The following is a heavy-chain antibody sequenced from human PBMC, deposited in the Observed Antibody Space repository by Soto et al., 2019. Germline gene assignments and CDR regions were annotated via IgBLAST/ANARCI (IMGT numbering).Heavy chain of an antibody. D-gene: IGHD3-10*01. J-gene: IGHJ6*03. CDR2: IDKVGTDS. CDR3: ARGWFGPDV. Sequence: EVQLVESGGGLVQPGGSLRLSCAASEFTFSGRSVHWVRQAPGKELVWVSGIDKVGTDSTYADSMKGRFTSSRDNAKNTVYLQMNSLRVEDTAVYYCARGWFGPDVWGKGTTVTVFS. CDR1: EFTFSGRS. V-gene: IGHV3-74*01.